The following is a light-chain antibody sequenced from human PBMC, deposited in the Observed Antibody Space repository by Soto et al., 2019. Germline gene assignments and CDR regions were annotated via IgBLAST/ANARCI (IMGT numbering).Light chain of an antibody. CDR1: SSDLGAYDY. Sequence: QSAPTQPASVSGSPGQSIAISCTGTSSDLGAYDYVSWYQQQPDKAPKLIIYEVTKRPSGVSNRFSGSKSGNTASLTISGLQPEDEADYYCISHTSGNTRVFGTGTKLTVL. J-gene: IGLJ1*01. CDR2: EVT. CDR3: ISHTSGNTRV. V-gene: IGLV2-14*01.